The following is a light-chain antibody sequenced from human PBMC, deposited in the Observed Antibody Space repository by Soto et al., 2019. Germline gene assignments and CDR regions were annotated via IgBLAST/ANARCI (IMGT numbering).Light chain of an antibody. CDR3: QQYYSTPGT. V-gene: IGKV4-1*01. J-gene: IGKJ1*01. CDR1: QSVLFSSNNKNY. CDR2: WAS. Sequence: DIVMTQSPDSLAVSLGERAAINCKSSQSVLFSSNNKNYLAWYQQKLGQPPKLLIYWASTRESGVPDRFSGSGSGTDFTLTISSLQAEDVAVYYCQQYYSTPGTFGQGTKVEIK.